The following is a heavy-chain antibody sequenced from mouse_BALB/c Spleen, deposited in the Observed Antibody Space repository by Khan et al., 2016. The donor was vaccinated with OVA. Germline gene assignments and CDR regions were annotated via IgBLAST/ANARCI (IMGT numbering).Heavy chain of an antibody. CDR3: ARDGSRYNYAMDD. V-gene: IGHV3-2*02. J-gene: IGHJ4*01. Sequence: EVQLQESGPGLVKPSQSLSLTCTVTGYSITSDYAWNWIRQFPGNKLEWMGYISSSGSTNYNPALKSRISITRDTSKNQFFLQLNSVTTEDIATYYCARDGSRYNYAMDDWGQGTSVTVSS. CDR2: ISSSGST. CDR1: GYSITSDYA. D-gene: IGHD2-3*01.